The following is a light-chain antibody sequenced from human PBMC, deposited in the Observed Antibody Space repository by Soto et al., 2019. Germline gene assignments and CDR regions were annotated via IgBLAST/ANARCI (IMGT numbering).Light chain of an antibody. CDR3: CSYAGSSPLYV. CDR1: SSDVGSYNL. V-gene: IGLV2-23*01. CDR2: EGS. J-gene: IGLJ1*01. Sequence: QSALTQPASVSGPPGQSITISCTGTSSDVGSYNLVSWYQQHPGKAPKLMIYEGSKRPSGVSNRFSGSKSGNTASLTISGLQAEDEADYYCCSYAGSSPLYVFGTGTKLTVL.